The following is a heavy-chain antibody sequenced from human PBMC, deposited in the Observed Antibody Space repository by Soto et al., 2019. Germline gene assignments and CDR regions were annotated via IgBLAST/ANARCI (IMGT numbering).Heavy chain of an antibody. Sequence: GASVKVSCKASGHTFTGYYMHWVRQAPGQGLEWVGWINPNSGGTNYAQKFQGRVTMTRDTSISTAYMELSRLRSDDTAVYYCARESDILTGYYNVIRYYYGMDVWGQGTTVTVSS. CDR1: GHTFTGYY. V-gene: IGHV1-2*02. D-gene: IGHD3-9*01. J-gene: IGHJ6*02. CDR3: ARESDILTGYYNVIRYYYGMDV. CDR2: INPNSGGT.